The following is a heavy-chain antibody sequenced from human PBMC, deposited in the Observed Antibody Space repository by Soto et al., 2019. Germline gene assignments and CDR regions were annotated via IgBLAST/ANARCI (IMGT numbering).Heavy chain of an antibody. D-gene: IGHD3-3*01. CDR1: GFTFSSYA. CDR3: ARAFGDFWSGYSLADYYYGMDV. J-gene: IGHJ6*02. V-gene: IGHV3-30-3*01. CDR2: ISYDGSNK. Sequence: QVQLVESGGGVVQPGRSLRLSCAASGFTFSSYAMHWVRQAPGKGLEWVAVISYDGSNKYYADSVKGRFTISRDNSKNTLYLQMNSLRAEGTAVYYCARAFGDFWSGYSLADYYYGMDVWGQGSTVTVSS.